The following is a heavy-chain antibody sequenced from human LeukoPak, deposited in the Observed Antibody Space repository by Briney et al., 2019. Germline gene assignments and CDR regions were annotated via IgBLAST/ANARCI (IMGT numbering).Heavy chain of an antibody. CDR2: IYSSGST. J-gene: IGHJ4*02. CDR1: GFSVSNYY. Sequence: GRSLRLSCAASGFSVSNYYMSWVRQAPGKGLEWVSVIYSSGSTFYADSVKGRFTISRDNSKNTLYLQMDSLRAEDTAVYYCASGVTGGVTSRVDYWGQGTLVTVSS. V-gene: IGHV3-66*01. D-gene: IGHD2-8*02. CDR3: ASGVTGGVTSRVDY.